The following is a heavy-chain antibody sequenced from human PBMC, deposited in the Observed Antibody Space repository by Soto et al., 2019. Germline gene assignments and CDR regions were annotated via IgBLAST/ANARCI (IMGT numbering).Heavy chain of an antibody. D-gene: IGHD6-19*01. Sequence: QVQLVESGGGVVQPGRSLRLSCAASGFTFSSYGMHWVRQAPGKGLEWVAVISYDGSNKYYADSVKGRFTISRDNSKKTLYLQMNSLRAEDTAVYYCAKGGSASNFDYWGQGTLVTVSS. CDR1: GFTFSSYG. V-gene: IGHV3-30*18. CDR2: ISYDGSNK. J-gene: IGHJ4*02. CDR3: AKGGSASNFDY.